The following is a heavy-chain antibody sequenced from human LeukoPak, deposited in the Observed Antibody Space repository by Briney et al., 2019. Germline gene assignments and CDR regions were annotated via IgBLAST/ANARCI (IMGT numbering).Heavy chain of an antibody. Sequence: TGGSLRLSCAASGFTVSSNYMSWVRQAPGKGLEWVSVIYSGGSTYYADSVKGRFTISRDNAKNTLYLQMNSLRAEDTAVYYCARDHYYYGMDVWGQGTTVTVCS. J-gene: IGHJ6*02. V-gene: IGHV3-53*01. CDR1: GFTVSSNY. CDR2: IYSGGST. CDR3: ARDHYYYGMDV.